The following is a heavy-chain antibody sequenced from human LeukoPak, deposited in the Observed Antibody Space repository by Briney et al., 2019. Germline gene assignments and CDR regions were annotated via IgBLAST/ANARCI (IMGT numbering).Heavy chain of an antibody. D-gene: IGHD3-22*01. Sequence: GGSLRLSCAASGFTFSSYEMNWVRQAPGKGLEWVSGISPSADIKYYADSVKGRFTISRDNSKNTLYLQMNSLRAEDTAVYYCAKDRYDSSGYFYWGQGTLVTVSS. CDR1: GFTFSSYE. CDR2: ISPSADIK. J-gene: IGHJ4*02. CDR3: AKDRYDSSGYFY. V-gene: IGHV3-23*01.